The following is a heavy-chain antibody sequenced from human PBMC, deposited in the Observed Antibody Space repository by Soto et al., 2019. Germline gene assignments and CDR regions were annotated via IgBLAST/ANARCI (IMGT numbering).Heavy chain of an antibody. CDR1: GGSIRSYH. CDR2: IQYSGST. Sequence: QVQLQESGPGLVKPSETLSLTCTVSGGSIRSYHWSWIRQPRGKGLEWLGYIQYSGSTTYNASLKSRVTISIDTSRNQISLKLTSVTAADTAVYYCATYRDGLVAYWGQGTLVTVSS. V-gene: IGHV4-59*08. CDR3: ATYRDGLVAY. J-gene: IGHJ4*02. D-gene: IGHD5-12*01.